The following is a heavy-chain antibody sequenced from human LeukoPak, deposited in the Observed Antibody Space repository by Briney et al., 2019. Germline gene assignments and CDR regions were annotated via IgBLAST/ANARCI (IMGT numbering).Heavy chain of an antibody. CDR2: ISSSSSAI. CDR3: ARGCAATGAPRENYYYYYYMDV. CDR1: GFTFSSYS. V-gene: IGHV3-48*01. D-gene: IGHD6-25*01. Sequence: GGSLRLSCAASGFTFSSYSMNWVRQAPGKGLEWVSYISSSSSAIYYADSVKGRFTISRDNAKNSLYLQMNSLRAEDTAVYYCARGCAATGAPRENYYYYYYMDVWGKGTTVTVSS. J-gene: IGHJ6*03.